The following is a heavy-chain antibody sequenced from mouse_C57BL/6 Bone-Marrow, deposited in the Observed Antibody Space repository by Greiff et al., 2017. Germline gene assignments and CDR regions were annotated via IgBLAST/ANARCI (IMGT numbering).Heavy chain of an antibody. CDR3: ARAADGYYYAMDY. CDR1: GYTFTSYW. J-gene: IGHJ4*01. V-gene: IGHV1-55*01. CDR2: IYPGSGST. Sequence: QVQLQQPGAELVKPGASVKMSCKASGYTFTSYWITWMKQRPGQGLEWIGDIYPGSGSTNYNEKFKSKATLTVDTSSSTAYMQLSSLTSEDSAVYYCARAADGYYYAMDYWGQGTLVTVSA. D-gene: IGHD2-3*01.